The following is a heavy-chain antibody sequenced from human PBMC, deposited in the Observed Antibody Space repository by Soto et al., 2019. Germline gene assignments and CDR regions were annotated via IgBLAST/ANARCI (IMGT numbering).Heavy chain of an antibody. J-gene: IGHJ4*02. CDR2: ISGSGGST. Sequence: GGSLRLSCAASGFTFSSYAMSWVRQAPGKGLEWVSAISGSGGSTYYADSVKGRFTISRDNSKNTLYLQMNSLRAEDTAVYYCAKDSQPYDVLTGYYKAPFDYWGQGTPVTVSS. CDR3: AKDSQPYDVLTGYYKAPFDY. D-gene: IGHD3-9*01. V-gene: IGHV3-23*01. CDR1: GFTFSSYA.